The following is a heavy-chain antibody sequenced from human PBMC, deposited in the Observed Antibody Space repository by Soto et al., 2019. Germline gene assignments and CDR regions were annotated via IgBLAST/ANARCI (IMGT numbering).Heavy chain of an antibody. J-gene: IGHJ4*02. CDR1: GYTFTSYD. Sequence: ASVKVSCKASGYTFTSYDINWVRQATGQGLEWMGWMNPNSGNTGYAQKFQGRVTMTRNTSISTAYMELNSLRSEDTAVYYCARAARRMYSSGWYVSGYWGQGTLVTVSS. CDR3: ARAARRMYSSGWYVSGY. D-gene: IGHD6-19*01. CDR2: MNPNSGNT. V-gene: IGHV1-8*01.